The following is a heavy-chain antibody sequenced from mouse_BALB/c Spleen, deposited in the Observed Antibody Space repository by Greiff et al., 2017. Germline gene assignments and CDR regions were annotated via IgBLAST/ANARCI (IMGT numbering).Heavy chain of an antibody. V-gene: IGHV1-14*01. CDR3: ARPYDLYGGAMDY. CDR2: INPYNDGT. CDR1: GYTFTSYV. Sequence: VQLQQSGPELVKPGASVKMSCKASGYTFTSYVMHWVKQKPGQGLEWIGYINPYNDGTKYNEKFKGKATLTSDKSSSTAYMELSSLTSEDSAVYYCARPYDLYGGAMDYWGQGTSVTVSS. D-gene: IGHD1-1*01. J-gene: IGHJ4*01.